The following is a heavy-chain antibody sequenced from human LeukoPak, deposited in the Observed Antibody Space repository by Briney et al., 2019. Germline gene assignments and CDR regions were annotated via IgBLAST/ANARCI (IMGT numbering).Heavy chain of an antibody. V-gene: IGHV5-51*01. CDR1: GYTFTTYW. CDR3: VCDRGNFDSFDF. D-gene: IGHD1-7*01. J-gene: IGHJ4*02. Sequence: GESLKISCKGSGYTFTTYWIGWVRRMPGKGLEGMGLIYPGNSDTRYSPSFHGQVTISADTSISTAYLQWSSLKASDTAVYYCVCDRGNFDSFDFWGQGTLVTVSS. CDR2: IYPGNSDT.